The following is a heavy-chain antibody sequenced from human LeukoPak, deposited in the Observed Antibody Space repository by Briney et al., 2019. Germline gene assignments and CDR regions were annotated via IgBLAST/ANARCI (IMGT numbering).Heavy chain of an antibody. V-gene: IGHV1-2*02. J-gene: IGHJ4*02. CDR2: INPNSGGT. CDR3: AREARDGYNLGGDFDN. D-gene: IGHD5-24*01. CDR1: GYTFAGYY. Sequence: ASVKVSCKPSGYTFAGYYIHWVRQAPGQGLEWMGWINPNSGGTEFSQNFQGRVTMTRDTPISTAYLELTSLRSDDTAVYYCAREARDGYNLGGDFDNWGQGTLVTVSS.